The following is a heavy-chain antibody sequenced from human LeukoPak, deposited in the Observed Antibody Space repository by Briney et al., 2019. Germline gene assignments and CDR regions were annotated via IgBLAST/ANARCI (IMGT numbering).Heavy chain of an antibody. J-gene: IGHJ6*03. CDR1: GFTFSTYA. V-gene: IGHV3-30*04. CDR2: ISYDGSNK. D-gene: IGHD4-17*01. CDR3: AKGAGEYGFPYYYYYYMDV. Sequence: PGRSLRLSCAASGFTFSTYAMHWVRQAPGKGLEWVAIISYDGSNKYYVDSVKGRFTISRDNSKNTLYLQMNSLRAEDTAVYYCAKGAGEYGFPYYYYYYMDVWGKGTTVTVSS.